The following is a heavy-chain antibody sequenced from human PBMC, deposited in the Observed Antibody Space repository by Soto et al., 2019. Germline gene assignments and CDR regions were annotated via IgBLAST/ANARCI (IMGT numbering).Heavy chain of an antibody. CDR3: ATQGLPNYCYYGMDV. CDR2: IIPIFGTA. J-gene: IGHJ6*02. V-gene: IGHV1-69*12. D-gene: IGHD5-18*01. CDR1: GGTFSSYA. Sequence: QVQLVQSGAEVKKPGSSVKVSCKASGGTFSSYAISWVRQAPGQGLEWMGGIIPIFGTANYAQKFQGRVTILAEESTSTAYMELSSLRSEETAVYYCATQGLPNYCYYGMDVWGQGTTVTVSS.